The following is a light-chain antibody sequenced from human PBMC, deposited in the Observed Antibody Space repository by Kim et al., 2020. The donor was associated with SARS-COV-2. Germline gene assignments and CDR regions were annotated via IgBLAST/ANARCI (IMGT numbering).Light chain of an antibody. Sequence: SASVGDRVTHTCRASQSISSWLAWYQQKPGKAPKLLIYDASSLESGVPSRFSGSGSGTEFTLTISSLQPDDFATYYCQQYNSYAYTFGQGTKLEI. CDR2: DAS. CDR3: QQYNSYAYT. V-gene: IGKV1-5*01. CDR1: QSISSW. J-gene: IGKJ2*01.